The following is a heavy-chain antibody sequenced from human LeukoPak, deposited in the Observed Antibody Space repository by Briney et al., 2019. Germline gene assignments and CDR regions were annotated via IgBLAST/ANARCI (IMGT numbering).Heavy chain of an antibody. D-gene: IGHD6-13*01. CDR3: ARDRYGSSYRFDP. CDR2: IYSSGST. Sequence: PSETLSLTCTVSGGSISSGSYYWSWIRQPAGKGLEWIGRIYSSGSTNYNPSLKSRVTISVDTSKNQFSLKLSSVTAADTAVYYCARDRYGSSYRFDPWGQGTLVTVSS. J-gene: IGHJ5*02. V-gene: IGHV4-61*02. CDR1: GGSISSGSYY.